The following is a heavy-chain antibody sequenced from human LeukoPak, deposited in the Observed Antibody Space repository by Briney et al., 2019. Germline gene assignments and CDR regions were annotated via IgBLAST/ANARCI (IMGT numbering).Heavy chain of an antibody. CDR1: GGSVSSGSNY. Sequence: TSSETLSPTCTVSGGSVSSGSNYWSWIRQPPGKGLEWIGYIFYSGSTDYNPSLKSRVTISRDTSKNQFSLKLNSVTATDTAVYYCARHYGPWGQGTLVTVSS. CDR3: ARHYGP. J-gene: IGHJ4*02. CDR2: IFYSGST. D-gene: IGHD3-16*01. V-gene: IGHV4-61*01.